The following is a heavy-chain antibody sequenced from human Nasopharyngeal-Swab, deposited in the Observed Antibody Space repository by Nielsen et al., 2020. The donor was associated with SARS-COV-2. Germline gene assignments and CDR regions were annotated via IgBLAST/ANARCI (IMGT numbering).Heavy chain of an antibody. J-gene: IGHJ3*02. D-gene: IGHD3-22*01. Sequence: ASVKVSCKASGYAFTSYAMHWVRQAPGQRLEWMGWINAGNGNTKYSQEFQGRVTITRDTSASTAYMELSSLRSEDTAVYYCARVRYYYDSSGYYHPRSESGFTDAFDIWGQGTMVTVSS. V-gene: IGHV1-3*01. CDR1: GYAFTSYA. CDR3: ARVRYYYDSSGYYHPRSESGFTDAFDI. CDR2: INAGNGNT.